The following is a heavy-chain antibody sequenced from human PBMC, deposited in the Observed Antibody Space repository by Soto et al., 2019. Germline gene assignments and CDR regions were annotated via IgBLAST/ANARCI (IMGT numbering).Heavy chain of an antibody. V-gene: IGHV1-2*04. D-gene: IGHD2-15*01. J-gene: IGHJ6*02. Sequence: GASVKVSCKASGYTFTSYGISWVRQAPGQGLEWMGWINPNSGGTNYAQKFQGWVTMTRDTSISTAYMELSRLRSDDTAVYYCARERPRGFGPEVVAAVVGIDVWGQGTTVTVCS. CDR3: ARERPRGFGPEVVAAVVGIDV. CDR1: GYTFTSYG. CDR2: INPNSGGT.